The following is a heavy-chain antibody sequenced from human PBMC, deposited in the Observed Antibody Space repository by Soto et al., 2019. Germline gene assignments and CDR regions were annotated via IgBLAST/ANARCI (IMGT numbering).Heavy chain of an antibody. V-gene: IGHV4-31*03. CDR1: GGSISSGGYY. Sequence: PSETLSLTCTVSGGSISSGGYYWSWIRHHPGKGLEWIGYIYYSGSTYYNPSLKSRVTISVDTSKNQFSLKLSSVTAADTAVYYCARDLSPVRGVPNNWFDPWGQGTLVTVYS. CDR2: IYYSGST. J-gene: IGHJ5*02. D-gene: IGHD3-10*01. CDR3: ARDLSPVRGVPNNWFDP.